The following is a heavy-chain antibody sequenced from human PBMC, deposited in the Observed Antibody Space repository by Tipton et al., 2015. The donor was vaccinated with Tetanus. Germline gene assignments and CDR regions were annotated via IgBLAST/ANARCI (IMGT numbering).Heavy chain of an antibody. J-gene: IGHJ4*02. CDR2: IYYSGST. CDR1: GGSISSGGYY. CDR3: AIGLAPRWMDY. Sequence: LRLSCTVSGGSISSGGYYWSWIRQHPGKGLEWIGYIYYSGSTYYNPSLKSRVTISVDTSKNQFSLKLSSVTAADTAVYYCAIGLAPRWMDYWGQGTLVTVSS. D-gene: IGHD2-2*03. V-gene: IGHV4-31*02.